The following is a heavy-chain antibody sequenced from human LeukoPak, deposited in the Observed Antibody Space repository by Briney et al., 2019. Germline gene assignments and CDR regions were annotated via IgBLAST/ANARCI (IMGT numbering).Heavy chain of an antibody. CDR2: ISAYNGNT. D-gene: IGHD2-2*02. V-gene: IGHV1-18*01. CDR3: AREELGYCSSTSCYRGYYGMDV. J-gene: IGHJ6*02. Sequence: ASVKVSCKASGGTFSSYAISWVRQAPGQGLEWMGWISAYNGNTNYAQKLQGRVTMTTDTSTSTAYMELRSLRSDDTAVYYCAREELGYCSSTSCYRGYYGMDVWGQGTTVTVSS. CDR1: GGTFSSYA.